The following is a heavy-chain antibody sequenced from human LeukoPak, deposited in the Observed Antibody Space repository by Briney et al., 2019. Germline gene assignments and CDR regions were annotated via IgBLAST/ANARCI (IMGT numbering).Heavy chain of an antibody. CDR1: GYTFSSHD. V-gene: IGHV1-8*01. CDR3: VRGDNVVSTAILLLQY. J-gene: IGHJ1*01. CDR2: MNPNSGNT. D-gene: IGHD2-21*02. Sequence: ASVKVSCKASGYTFSSHDINWVRQVPGHGLEWMGWMNPNSGNTGYAQKFQGRVAMTIDTSIGTAYLELSSLRSDDTAVYYCVRGDNVVSTAILLLQYWGQGTLVAVSS.